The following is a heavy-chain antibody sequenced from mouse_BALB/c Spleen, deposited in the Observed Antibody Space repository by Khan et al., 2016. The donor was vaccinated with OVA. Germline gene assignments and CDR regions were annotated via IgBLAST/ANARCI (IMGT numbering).Heavy chain of an antibody. Sequence: EVELVESGPGLVKPSQTVSLTCTVTGISITTGNYRWSWIRQFPGNKLEWIGNIYYSGTITYNPSLTSRTTITRDTSKSQFFLEMKSLTAEDTATYCCARDYGSLYWYFDVWGAGTTVTVSS. D-gene: IGHD1-1*01. V-gene: IGHV3-5*02. CDR2: IYYSGTI. J-gene: IGHJ1*01. CDR1: GISITTGNYR. CDR3: ARDYGSLYWYFDV.